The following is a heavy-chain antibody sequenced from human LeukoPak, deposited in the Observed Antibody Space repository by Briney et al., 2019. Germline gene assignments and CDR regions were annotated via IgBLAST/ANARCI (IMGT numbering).Heavy chain of an antibody. Sequence: PSETLSLTCTVSVGSICIYYWSWIRQPPGEGREWVGYIYYSGSTNYNPSLKSRVTISVDTSKKQFSLKLSSVTAADTAVYYCARVSRGSSWYSTAYYYYYMDVWGKGTTVTISS. V-gene: IGHV4-59*01. CDR3: ARVSRGSSWYSTAYYYYYMDV. CDR2: IYYSGST. J-gene: IGHJ6*03. CDR1: VGSICIYY. D-gene: IGHD6-13*01.